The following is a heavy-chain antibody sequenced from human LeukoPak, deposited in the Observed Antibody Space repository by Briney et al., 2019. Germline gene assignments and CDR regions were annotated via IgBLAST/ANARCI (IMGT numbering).Heavy chain of an antibody. CDR1: GGSISSYY. Sequence: SETLSLTCTVSGGSISSYYWSWIRQPPGKGLEWIGYIYYSGSTNYNPSLKSRVTISVDTSKNQFSLKLSSVTAADTAVYYCARDLRYCSSTSCAPYNWFDPWGQGTLVTVSS. J-gene: IGHJ5*02. D-gene: IGHD2-2*01. CDR3: ARDLRYCSSTSCAPYNWFDP. V-gene: IGHV4-59*01. CDR2: IYYSGST.